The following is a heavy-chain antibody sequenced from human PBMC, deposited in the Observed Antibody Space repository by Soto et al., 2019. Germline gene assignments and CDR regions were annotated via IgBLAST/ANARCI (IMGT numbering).Heavy chain of an antibody. J-gene: IGHJ4*02. CDR1: GGSISSGGYY. D-gene: IGHD3-3*01. Sequence: PSETLSLTCTVSGGSISSGGYYWSWIRQHPGKGLEWIGYIYYSGSTYYNPSLKSRVTISVDTSKNQFSLKLSSVTAADTAVYYCARVSTITIFGVVISTEQPYYFDYWGQGTLVTVSS. CDR2: IYYSGST. CDR3: ARVSTITIFGVVISTEQPYYFDY. V-gene: IGHV4-31*03.